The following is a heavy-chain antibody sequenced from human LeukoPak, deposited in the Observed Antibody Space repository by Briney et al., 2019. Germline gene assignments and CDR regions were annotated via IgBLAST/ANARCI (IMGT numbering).Heavy chain of an antibody. D-gene: IGHD2-2*01. CDR2: IYHSGST. CDR1: GGSISSYY. CDR3: ARQDIVVVPAAQPAGSFDY. V-gene: IGHV4-59*04. Sequence: SETLSLTCTVSGGSISSYYWSWIRQPPGKGLEWIGYIYHSGSTYYNPSLKSRVTISVDTSKNQFSLKLSSVTAADTAVYYCARQDIVVVPAAQPAGSFDYWGQGTLVTVSS. J-gene: IGHJ4*02.